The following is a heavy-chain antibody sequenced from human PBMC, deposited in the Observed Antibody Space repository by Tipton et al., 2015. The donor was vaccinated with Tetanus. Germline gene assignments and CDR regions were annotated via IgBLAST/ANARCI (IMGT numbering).Heavy chain of an antibody. CDR1: GGSISAYY. CDR3: ARDTTRGGFDS. CDR2: IYHSGST. Sequence: TLSLTCSVSGGSISAYYWSWIRQSPGRGLEWIGQIYHSGSTDYNPALKSRVTMSVDVPKNQSSLRLRSVTAADTAVYYCARDTTRGGFDSWGQGALVTVSA. J-gene: IGHJ4*02. V-gene: IGHV4-59*01. D-gene: IGHD1-1*01.